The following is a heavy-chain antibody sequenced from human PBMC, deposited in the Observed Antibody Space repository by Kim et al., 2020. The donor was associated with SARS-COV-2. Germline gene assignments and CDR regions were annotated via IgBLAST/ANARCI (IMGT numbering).Heavy chain of an antibody. J-gene: IGHJ4*02. CDR3: ATGKWIWRD. D-gene: IGHD5-12*01. V-gene: IGHV3-23*01. CDR1: GFTFRSYA. CDR2: ISGSGERT. Sequence: LSLTCAASGFTFRSYAMSWVRQAPGKGLEWVSGISGSGERTYYADSVKGRLTISRDNSKNTLDLQMNSLRAEDTAVYFFATGKWIWRDWGQGTLVTV.